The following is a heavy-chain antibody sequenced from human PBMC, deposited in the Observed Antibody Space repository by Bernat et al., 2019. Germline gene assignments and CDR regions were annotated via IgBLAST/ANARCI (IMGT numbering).Heavy chain of an antibody. Sequence: QVQLVQSGAEVKKPGASVKVSCKASGYTFTSYAMHWVRQAPGQRLEWMGWSNAGNGNTKYSQKFQGRVTITRDTSASTAYMELSSLRSEDTAVYYCARARTFVNYYGSGSYNRGYYYYGMDVWGQGTTVTVSS. CDR3: ARARTFVNYYGSGSYNRGYYYYGMDV. V-gene: IGHV1-3*01. CDR2: SNAGNGNT. CDR1: GYTFTSYA. J-gene: IGHJ6*02. D-gene: IGHD3-10*01.